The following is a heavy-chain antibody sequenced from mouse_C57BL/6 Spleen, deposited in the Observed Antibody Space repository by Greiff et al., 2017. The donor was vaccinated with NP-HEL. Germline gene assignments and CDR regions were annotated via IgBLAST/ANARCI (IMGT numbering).Heavy chain of an antibody. CDR3: ARENDGYYDAMDY. D-gene: IGHD2-3*01. CDR2: IYPGDGDT. CDR1: GYAFSSYW. V-gene: IGHV1-80*01. J-gene: IGHJ4*01. Sequence: VKLVESGAELVKPGASVKISCKASGYAFSSYWMNWVKQRPGKGLEWIGQIYPGDGDTNYNGKFKGKATLTADKSSSTAYMQLSSLTSEDSAVYFCARENDGYYDAMDYWGQGTSVTVSS.